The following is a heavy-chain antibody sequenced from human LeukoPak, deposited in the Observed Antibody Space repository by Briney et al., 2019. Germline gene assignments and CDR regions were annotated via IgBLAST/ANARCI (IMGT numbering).Heavy chain of an antibody. CDR1: GRSFSGYY. CDR3: ARGWAYYYYYMDV. D-gene: IGHD7-27*01. V-gene: IGHV4-34*01. J-gene: IGHJ6*03. CDR2: INHSGST. Sequence: PSETLSLTCAVYGRSFSGYYWSWIRQPPGKGLEWIGEINHSGSTNYNPSLKSRVTISVDTSKNQFSLKLSSVTAADTAVYYCARGWAYYYYYMDVWGKGTTVTVSS.